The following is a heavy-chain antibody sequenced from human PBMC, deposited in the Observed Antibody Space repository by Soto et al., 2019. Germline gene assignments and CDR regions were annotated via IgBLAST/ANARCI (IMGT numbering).Heavy chain of an antibody. CDR1: GGSISSGDYY. J-gene: IGHJ4*02. Sequence: LSVTCTVPGGSISSGDYYWSWIRQPPGKGLEWIGYISHRGSSYYSPSLKSRVTISLGTSKNQFSLNLSSVTAADTAVYYCARVSWSTSPKFDYWGQVTLVTVS. CDR2: ISHRGSS. V-gene: IGHV4-30-4*01. D-gene: IGHD2-15*01. CDR3: ARVSWSTSPKFDY.